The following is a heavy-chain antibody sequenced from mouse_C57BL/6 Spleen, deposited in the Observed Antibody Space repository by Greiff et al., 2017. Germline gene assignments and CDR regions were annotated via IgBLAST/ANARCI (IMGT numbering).Heavy chain of an antibody. CDR2: IWSGGST. D-gene: IGHD1-1*01. CDR1: GFSLTSYG. CDR3: ARNDYGSSLGFAY. V-gene: IGHV2-2*01. Sequence: QVQLQQSGPGLVQPSQSLSITCTVSGFSLTSYGVHWVRQSPGKGLEWLGVIWSGGSTDYNAAFISRLSISKDNSKSQVFFKMNSLQADDTAIYYCARNDYGSSLGFAYWGQGTLVTVSA. J-gene: IGHJ3*01.